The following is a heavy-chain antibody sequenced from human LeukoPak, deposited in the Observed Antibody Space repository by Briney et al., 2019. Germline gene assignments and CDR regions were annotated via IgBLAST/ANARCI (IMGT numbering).Heavy chain of an antibody. J-gene: IGHJ4*02. CDR3: AKGGATICDN. CDR2: INSNGSST. Sequence: GGSLRLSCTASGFTFSNYWMHWVRQAPGKGLVWVSRINSNGSSTNYADSVKGRFTISRDNAKNTLYLQMSSLRAEDTAVYYCAKGGATICDNWGQGTLVTVSS. CDR1: GFTFSNYW. V-gene: IGHV3-74*01. D-gene: IGHD5-12*01.